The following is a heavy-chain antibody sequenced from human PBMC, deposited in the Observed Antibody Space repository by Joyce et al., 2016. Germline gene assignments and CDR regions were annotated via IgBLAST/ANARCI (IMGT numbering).Heavy chain of an antibody. CDR1: GYSFTAYY. V-gene: IGHV1-2*02. J-gene: IGHJ4*02. D-gene: IGHD3-10*01. CDR2: SNPNSGDA. CDR3: QGRPPAGSNMARGLDPSFDY. Sequence: QVKLLQSGAEVKKPGASVKLSCSASGYSFTAYYIHWVRQAPGQGLEWLAWSNPNSGDAKTAHKFQGRITMTSDTSISTAYMELTGLQSDDTALYFCQGRPPAGSNMARGLDPSFDYWGQGTLVTVSS.